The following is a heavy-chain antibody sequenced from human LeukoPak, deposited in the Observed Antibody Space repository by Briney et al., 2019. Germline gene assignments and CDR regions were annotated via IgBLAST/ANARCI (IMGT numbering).Heavy chain of an antibody. CDR1: GYTFTSYD. J-gene: IGHJ4*02. V-gene: IGHV1-8*01. CDR3: ARDLGRGGYSSGWYVLETDY. D-gene: IGHD6-19*01. Sequence: ASVKVSCKASGYTFTSYDINWVRQATGQELEWMGWMNPNSGNTGSAQKFQGRVTMTRNTSIRTAYMELSSLRSEDTAVYYCARDLGRGGYSSGWYVLETDYWGQGTLVTVSS. CDR2: MNPNSGNT.